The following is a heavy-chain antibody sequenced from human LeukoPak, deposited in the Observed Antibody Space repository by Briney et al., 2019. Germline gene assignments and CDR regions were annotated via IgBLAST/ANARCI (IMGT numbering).Heavy chain of an antibody. V-gene: IGHV3-9*03. CDR1: GFTFDDYA. D-gene: IGHD6-6*01. CDR3: AKSRTSSSWGYFDY. J-gene: IGHJ4*02. Sequence: PVGSLRLSCAASGFTFDDYAMHWVRQAPGKGLEWVSGISWNSGSIGYADSVKGRFTISRDNAKNSLYLQMNSLRAEDMALYYCAKSRTSSSWGYFDYWGQGTLVTVSS. CDR2: ISWNSGSI.